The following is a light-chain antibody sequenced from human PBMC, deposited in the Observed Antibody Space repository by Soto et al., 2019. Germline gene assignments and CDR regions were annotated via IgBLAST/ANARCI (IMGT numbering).Light chain of an antibody. V-gene: IGKV3-15*01. CDR1: QSVSSN. CDR2: GAS. J-gene: IGKJ1*01. CDR3: QQYNNWPRT. Sequence: EIVMTQSPATLSVSPGERATLSCRASQSVSSNLAWYPQKPGQAPMLLIYGASTRATGIPARFSGSGSGTEFTLTISSLQSEDFAVYYCQQYNNWPRTFGQGTKVEIK.